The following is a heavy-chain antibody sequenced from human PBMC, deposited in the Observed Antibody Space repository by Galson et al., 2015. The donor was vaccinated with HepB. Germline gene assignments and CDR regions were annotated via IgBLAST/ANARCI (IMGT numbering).Heavy chain of an antibody. D-gene: IGHD5-18*01. V-gene: IGHV3-11*05. CDR3: ASDLLVGYSYGSYYYYGMDV. CDR1: GFTLSDYY. Sequence: SLRLSCAASGFTLSDYYMSWIRQAPGKGLEWVSYISSSSSYTNYADSVKGRFTISRDNAKNSLYLQMNSLRAEDTAVYYCASDLLVGYSYGSYYYYGMDVWGQGTTVTVSS. J-gene: IGHJ6*02. CDR2: ISSSSSYT.